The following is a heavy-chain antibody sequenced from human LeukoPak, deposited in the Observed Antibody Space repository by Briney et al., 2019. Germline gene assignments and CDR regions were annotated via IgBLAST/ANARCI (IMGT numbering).Heavy chain of an antibody. V-gene: IGHV4-4*07. CDR1: GGSISKQY. Sequence: SETLSLTCTVSGGSISKQYWTWVRQSAGKGLEWIGRIYGDGTITYNPSLRSRVTMSLDTSKNQFSLKLSSVTAADTAVYYCVRVMATIVDYWGQGTLVTVSS. CDR3: VRVMATIVDY. D-gene: IGHD5-24*01. CDR2: IYGDGTI. J-gene: IGHJ4*02.